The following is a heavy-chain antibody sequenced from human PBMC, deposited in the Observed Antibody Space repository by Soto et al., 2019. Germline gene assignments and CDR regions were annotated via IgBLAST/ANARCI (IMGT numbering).Heavy chain of an antibody. CDR3: AKPKFRGVVVNV. CDR1: GFTFSSYA. V-gene: IGHV3-23*01. D-gene: IGHD3-10*01. J-gene: IGHJ6*04. Sequence: VQLLESGGALVQPGGSLRLSCAASGFTFSSYAMYWDRQAPGKGLEWVSTISNSGDTYYADSVEGRFTISRDKSKDTVFLQMNSLRAEDTAVYYCAKPKFRGVVVNVWGEGTTVTVSS. CDR2: ISNSGDT.